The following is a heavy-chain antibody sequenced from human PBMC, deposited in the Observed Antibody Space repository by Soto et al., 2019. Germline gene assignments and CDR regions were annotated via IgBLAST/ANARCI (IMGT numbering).Heavy chain of an antibody. CDR2: IYYSGST. V-gene: IGHV4-31*03. Sequence: QVQLQESGPGLVKPSQTLSLTCTVSGGSISSGGYYWSWIRPHPGKGLEWIGYIYYSGSTYYNPSLKRRVTISVVTSKNQFSLKLSSVTAAGTAVYYCAREYYDILTLQQYWYFGLWGRGTLVTVSS. CDR3: AREYYDILTLQQYWYFGL. J-gene: IGHJ2*01. D-gene: IGHD3-9*01. CDR1: GGSISSGGYY.